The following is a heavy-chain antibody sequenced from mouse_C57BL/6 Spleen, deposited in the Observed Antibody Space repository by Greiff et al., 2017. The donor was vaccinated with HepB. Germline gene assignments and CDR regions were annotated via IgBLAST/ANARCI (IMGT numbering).Heavy chain of an antibody. J-gene: IGHJ4*01. CDR1: GYSFTSYY. CDR2: IYPGSGNT. D-gene: IGHD2-5*01. V-gene: IGHV1-66*01. CDR3: ARGYYSNYVRAMDY. Sequence: VQLQQSGPELVKPGASVKISCKASGYSFTSYYIHWVKQRPGQGLEWIGWIYPGSGNTKYNEKFKGKATLTADTSSSTAYMQLSSLTSEDSAVYYCARGYYSNYVRAMDYWGQGTSVTVSS.